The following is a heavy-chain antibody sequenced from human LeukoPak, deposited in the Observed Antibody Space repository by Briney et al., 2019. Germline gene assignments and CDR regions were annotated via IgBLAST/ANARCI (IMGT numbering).Heavy chain of an antibody. CDR1: GFTFSSYA. CDR2: ISYDGSNK. J-gene: IGHJ6*02. V-gene: IGHV3-30-3*01. CDR3: ARDINDHSYYYYYGMDV. Sequence: GGSLRLSCAASGFTFSSYAMHWVRQAPGKGLEWVAVISYDGSNKYYADSVKGRFTISRDNSKNTLYLQMNSLRAEDTAVYYCARDINDHSYYYYYGMDVWGQGTTVTVSS. D-gene: IGHD1-14*01.